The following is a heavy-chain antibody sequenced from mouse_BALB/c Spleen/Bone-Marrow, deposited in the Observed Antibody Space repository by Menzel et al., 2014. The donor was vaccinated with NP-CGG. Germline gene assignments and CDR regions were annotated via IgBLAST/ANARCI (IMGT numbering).Heavy chain of an antibody. CDR1: GYAFTNYW. V-gene: IGHV1-63*02. J-gene: IGHJ2*01. CDR3: ARRRSRDY. Sequence: VQLQQSGAELVRPGTSVKISCKASGYAFTNYWLGWVKQRPGHGLEWIGDIYPGSGNTYYTEKFKGKATLTADTSSSTAYMQLSSLTSEDSAVYFCARRRSRDYWGQGTILTGSS. CDR2: IYPGSGNT.